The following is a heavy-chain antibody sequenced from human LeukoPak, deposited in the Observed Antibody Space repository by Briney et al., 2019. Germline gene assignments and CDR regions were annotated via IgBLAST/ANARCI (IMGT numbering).Heavy chain of an antibody. V-gene: IGHV3-23*01. CDR2: ITTTVGDT. Sequence: GGSLRLSCVASGFTFTDYAMTWVRQPPGRRLEWVSTITTTVGDTHYADSVKGRFTVSRDDSKGTLFLQMNSLRAEDTGVYYCAKRDGLVLADYWGQGTLVTVSS. CDR3: AKRDGLVLADY. D-gene: IGHD3-3*01. J-gene: IGHJ4*02. CDR1: GFTFTDYA.